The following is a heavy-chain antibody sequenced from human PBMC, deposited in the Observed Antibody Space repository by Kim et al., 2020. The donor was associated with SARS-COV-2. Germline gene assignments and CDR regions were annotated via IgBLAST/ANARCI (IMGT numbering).Heavy chain of an antibody. CDR1: GFTFSRTW. J-gene: IGHJ2*01. D-gene: IGHD3-16*01. CDR2: INTDGSSI. V-gene: IGHV3-74*03. CDR3: AKVGVDWYFDL. Sequence: GGSLRLSCAASGFTFSRTWMYFVRPSPGQCLVWISRINTDGSSITYADSVKGRFTISRDNAKNTLHLQMNTLTAEDTAVYYCAKVGVDWYFDLWGRGTLVTVSS.